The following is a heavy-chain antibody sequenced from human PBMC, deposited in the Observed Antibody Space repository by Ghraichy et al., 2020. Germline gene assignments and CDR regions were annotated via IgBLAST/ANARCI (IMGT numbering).Heavy chain of an antibody. CDR2: IYSGGST. CDR3: AGGIAAHIDY. D-gene: IGHD6-13*01. J-gene: IGHJ4*02. Sequence: ETLSLTCAASGFTVSNNYMNWVRQAPGKGLEWVSVIYSGGSTYYADSVKGRFTISRDNSKNTLYLQMNSLRAEDTAVYYCAGGIAAHIDYWGQGTLVTVSS. V-gene: IGHV3-53*01. CDR1: GFTVSNNY.